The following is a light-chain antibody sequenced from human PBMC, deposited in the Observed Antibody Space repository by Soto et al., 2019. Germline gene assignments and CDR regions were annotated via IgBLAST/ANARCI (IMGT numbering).Light chain of an antibody. V-gene: IGKV3-11*01. CDR1: QSVSSS. J-gene: IGKJ3*01. CDR3: QQRSNWPPEVT. CDR2: DAS. Sequence: EIVLTQSPDTLSLSPGERATLSCRASQSVSSSLAWYQQKPGQAPRLLIYDASNRATGIPARFSGSGSGTDFTLTIRSLGPEDFAVYYCQQRSNWPPEVTFGPGTKVDIK.